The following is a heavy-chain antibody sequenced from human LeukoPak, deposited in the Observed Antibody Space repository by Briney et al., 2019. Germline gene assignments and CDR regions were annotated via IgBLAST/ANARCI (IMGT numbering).Heavy chain of an antibody. D-gene: IGHD2-2*02. CDR1: GFTFGDYA. CDR2: IKQDGSEK. J-gene: IGHJ6*03. V-gene: IGHV3-7*01. CDR3: ARSPADYCSSTSCYIGSFYYYYYYMDV. Sequence: GGSLRLSCTASGFTFGDYAMSGVRQAPGKGLEWVANIKQDGSEKYYVDSVKGRFTISRENAKESMYLQMNSMRAEDTALYYCARSPADYCSSTSCYIGSFYYYYYYMDVWGKGTTVTVSS.